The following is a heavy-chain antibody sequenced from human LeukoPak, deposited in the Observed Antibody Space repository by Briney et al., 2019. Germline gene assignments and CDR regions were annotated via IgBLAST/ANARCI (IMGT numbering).Heavy chain of an antibody. Sequence: GASVKVSCKASGYTFTSYYMHWVRQVPGQGLEWMGIINPGRGNTNYAQNFHGRVTLTRDTSTSTIYMELSSLRSEDTAAYYCARDRDWGSSDPFDYWGQGTLVTVSS. J-gene: IGHJ4*02. D-gene: IGHD7-27*01. CDR1: GYTFTSYY. CDR2: INPGRGNT. V-gene: IGHV1-46*01. CDR3: ARDRDWGSSDPFDY.